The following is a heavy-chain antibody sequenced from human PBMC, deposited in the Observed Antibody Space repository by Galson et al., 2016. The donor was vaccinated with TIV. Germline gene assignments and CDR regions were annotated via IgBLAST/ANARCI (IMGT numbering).Heavy chain of an antibody. J-gene: IGHJ4*02. CDR3: AKMDSSGLSYARRFDY. Sequence: LRLSCAASGITFSSYALSWVRPAPGKGLEWVSAISGGGGSTYYADSVKGRFTISRDNSKSTLYLQLDSLRVEDPAVYYCAKMDSSGLSYARRFDYWGQGTLVTVSS. CDR2: ISGGGGST. D-gene: IGHD3-22*01. CDR1: GITFSSYA. V-gene: IGHV3-23*01.